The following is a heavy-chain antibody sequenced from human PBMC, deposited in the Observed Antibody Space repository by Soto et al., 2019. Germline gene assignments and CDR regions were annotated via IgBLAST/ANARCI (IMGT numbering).Heavy chain of an antibody. CDR2: IKTDGSTT. V-gene: IGHV3-74*01. D-gene: IGHD5-18*01. CDR1: VFSFSSYW. J-gene: IGHJ4*02. Sequence: EVQLVESGGGLVQPGGSLRLSCAASVFSFSSYWIHWVRQAPGKGLVWVSRIKTDGSTTDYADSVKGRFTISRDNAKNTLYLQMNSLRAEDTAVYYCAKREGNTYGLFHWGQGTLVTVSS. CDR3: AKREGNTYGLFH.